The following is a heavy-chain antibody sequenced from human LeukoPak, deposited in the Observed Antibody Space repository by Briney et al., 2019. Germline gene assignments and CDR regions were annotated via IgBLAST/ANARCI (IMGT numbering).Heavy chain of an antibody. D-gene: IGHD3-22*01. CDR3: ARAKYYYDSSGYSFDY. CDR2: INPSGGST. J-gene: IGHJ4*02. CDR1: GYTFTSYY. Sequence: GASVKVSCKASGYTFTSYYMHWVRQAPGQGLEWMGIINPSGGSTSYAQKFQGRVTMTRDTSTSTVYMELSSLRSEDTAVYYCARAKYYYDSSGYSFDYWGQGTLVTVSS. V-gene: IGHV1-46*01.